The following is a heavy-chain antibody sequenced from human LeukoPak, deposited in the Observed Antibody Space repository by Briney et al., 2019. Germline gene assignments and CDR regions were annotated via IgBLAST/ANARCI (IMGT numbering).Heavy chain of an antibody. CDR2: ISYSGST. CDR3: ARETRLHSGSYSNDAFDI. D-gene: IGHD1-26*01. J-gene: IGHJ3*02. V-gene: IGHV4-59*01. Sequence: SETLSLTCTVSGGSISSYDGSCIRQPPGKGLEWIGYISYSGSTDYNPSLRSRVTISLDTSKNQFSLRLSSVTAADTAVYYCARETRLHSGSYSNDAFDIWGQGTMVTVSS. CDR1: GGSISSYD.